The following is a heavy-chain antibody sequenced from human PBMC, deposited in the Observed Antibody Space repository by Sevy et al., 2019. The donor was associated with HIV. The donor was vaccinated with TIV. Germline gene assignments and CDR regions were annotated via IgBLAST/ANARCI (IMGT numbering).Heavy chain of an antibody. J-gene: IGHJ4*02. CDR2: IKSKTDGGTT. Sequence: GGSLRLSCAASGFTFSNAWMSWVRQAPGKGLEWVGRIKSKTDGGTTDYAAPVKGRFTISRDDSKNTPYLQMNSLKTEDTAVYYCTTDPITMVRGTDYCGQGTLVTVSS. CDR3: TTDPITMVRGTDY. D-gene: IGHD3-10*01. CDR1: GFTFSNAW. V-gene: IGHV3-15*01.